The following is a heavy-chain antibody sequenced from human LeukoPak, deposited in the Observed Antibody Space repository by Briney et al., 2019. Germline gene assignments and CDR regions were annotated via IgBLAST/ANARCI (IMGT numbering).Heavy chain of an antibody. CDR2: IWYDGSNK. Sequence: GRSLRLSWAASGFTFSSYGMHWVRQAPGKGLEWVAVIWYDGSNKYYADSVKGRFTISRDNSKNTLYLQMNSLRAEDTAVYYCAREPYIRSSLNWFDPWGQGTLVTVSS. V-gene: IGHV3-33*01. CDR3: AREPYIRSSLNWFDP. CDR1: GFTFSSYG. D-gene: IGHD2-2*01. J-gene: IGHJ5*02.